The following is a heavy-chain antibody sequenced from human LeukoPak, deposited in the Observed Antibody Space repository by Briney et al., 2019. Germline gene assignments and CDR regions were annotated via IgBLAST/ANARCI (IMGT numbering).Heavy chain of an antibody. J-gene: IGHJ4*02. Sequence: ASVKVSCKASGYTFTSYGISWVRQAPGQGLEWMGWISAYNGNTNYAQKLQGRVTMTTDTSTSTAYMELRSLRSDDTAVYYCARLWFVYYYDSSGPQDYWGQGTLVAVSS. CDR3: ARLWFVYYYDSSGPQDY. CDR2: ISAYNGNT. D-gene: IGHD3-22*01. CDR1: GYTFTSYG. V-gene: IGHV1-18*01.